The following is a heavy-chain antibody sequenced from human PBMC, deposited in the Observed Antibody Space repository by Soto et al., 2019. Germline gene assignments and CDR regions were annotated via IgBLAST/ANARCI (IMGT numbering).Heavy chain of an antibody. V-gene: IGHV1-8*01. D-gene: IGHD2-15*01. CDR1: GYTFTSYD. J-gene: IGHJ4*02. CDR2: MNPNSGNT. Sequence: GASVKVSCKASGYTFTSYDINWVRQATGQGLEWMGWMNPNSGNTGYAQKFQGRVTMTRNTSISTAYMELSSLRSEDTAVYYCASSMLGYCSGGSCYPGGCWGQGTLVTVSS. CDR3: ASSMLGYCSGGSCYPGGC.